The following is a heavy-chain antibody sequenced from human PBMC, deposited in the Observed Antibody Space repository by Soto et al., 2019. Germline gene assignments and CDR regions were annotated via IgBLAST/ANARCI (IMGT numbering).Heavy chain of an antibody. J-gene: IGHJ6*03. CDR2: ISGRGGST. CDR3: SKSKATSRSGYSGYDYIYYYYCMDV. Sequence: EVPLLESGAGSVQPGGSLRLSCAASGFTFSSYAMSWVRQAPGKGLEWVSAISGRGGSTYYADSEKCRFTISIDNSKNMLYLQKNTLRAEDPSVYYWSKSKATSRSGYSGYDYIYYYYCMDVGGKGTTVTV. D-gene: IGHD5-12*01. V-gene: IGHV3-23*01. CDR1: GFTFSSYA.